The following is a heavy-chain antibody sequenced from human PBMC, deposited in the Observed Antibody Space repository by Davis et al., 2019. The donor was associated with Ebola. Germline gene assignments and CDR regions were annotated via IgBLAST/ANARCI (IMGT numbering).Heavy chain of an antibody. D-gene: IGHD3-22*01. CDR1: GFTFSGYA. J-gene: IGHJ4*02. V-gene: IGHV3-73*01. CDR2: IRSKANSYAT. Sequence: PGGSLRLSCSASGFTFSGYAIHWVRQASGKGLEWVGRIRSKANSYATAYAASVKGRFTISRDDSKNTAYLQMNSLKTEDTAVYYCTSPDSSGSNDYWGQGTLVTVSS. CDR3: TSPDSSGSNDY.